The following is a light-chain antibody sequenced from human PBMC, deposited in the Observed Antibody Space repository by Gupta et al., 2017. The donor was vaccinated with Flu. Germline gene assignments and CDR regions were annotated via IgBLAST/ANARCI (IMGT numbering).Light chain of an antibody. Sequence: DIQMTQSPSSLSASVGDRVTITCQASQDIRNYLNWYQQKPGKAPKLLIYDASNLETGVPSRFSGSGSGTDFTFTISSLQPEDIATYYCQHYDNLPPYSFGQGTKLEIK. CDR2: DAS. J-gene: IGKJ2*03. CDR1: QDIRNY. V-gene: IGKV1-33*01. CDR3: QHYDNLPPYS.